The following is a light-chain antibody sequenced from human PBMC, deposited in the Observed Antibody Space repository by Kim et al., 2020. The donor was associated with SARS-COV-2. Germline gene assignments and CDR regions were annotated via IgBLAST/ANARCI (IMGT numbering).Light chain of an antibody. CDR2: GKS. CDR3: KTRDSSGNHWV. CDR1: SFTSYE. J-gene: IGLJ3*02. V-gene: IGLV3-19*01. Sequence: ALGQTVRITCQGHSFTSYEASWYQKKPGEATVLVIYGKSNRPSGIPDRYSGSSSGNTASLTINGAQAEEEADDYSKTRDSSGNHWVFGGGTQLTVL.